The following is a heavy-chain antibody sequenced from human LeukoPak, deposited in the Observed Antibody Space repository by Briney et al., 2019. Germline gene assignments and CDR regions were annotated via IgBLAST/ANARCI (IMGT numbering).Heavy chain of an antibody. J-gene: IGHJ4*02. CDR3: ARFTSGSYYSYCFDY. V-gene: IGHV3-53*01. CDR1: GFTVSNNY. D-gene: IGHD3-10*01. CDR2: IYSGGST. Sequence: GGSLRLSCAASGFTVSNNYMTWVRQAPGKGLEWVSIIYSGGSTYYADSVKGRFTISRDNSKNTLYLQMNSLRAEDTAVYYCARFTSGSYYSYCFDYWGQGTLVTVSS.